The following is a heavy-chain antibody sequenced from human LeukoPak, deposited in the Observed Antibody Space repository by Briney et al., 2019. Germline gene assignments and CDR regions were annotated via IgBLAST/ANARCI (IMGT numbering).Heavy chain of an antibody. J-gene: IGHJ4*02. CDR2: ISGDGGTT. D-gene: IGHD2-21*02. V-gene: IGHV3-43*02. CDR1: GFTFDEYT. Sequence: GGSLRLSCAASGFTFDEYTMHWVRQVPGKGLEGVSLISGDGGTTYYADSVKGRFTISRDNSKNSLYLQMNSLRTEDTALYYCAKDRGGDRVIDHWGQGTLVTVSS. CDR3: AKDRGGDRVIDH.